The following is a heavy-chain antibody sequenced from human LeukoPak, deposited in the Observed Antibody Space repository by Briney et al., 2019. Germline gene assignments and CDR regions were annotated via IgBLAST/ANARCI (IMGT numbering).Heavy chain of an antibody. J-gene: IGHJ4*02. Sequence: SETLSLTCTVFGDSMNNYYWNWIRQPPGKGLEWIGNIHHGGTTKFHPSLESRVTISVDTSKKQFSLRLRSVTAADTAVYYCAKTGSLFGRFLDHWGQGALVIVSS. CDR3: AKTGSLFGRFLDH. CDR1: GDSMNNYY. V-gene: IGHV4-59*01. D-gene: IGHD3-10*02. CDR2: IHHGGTT.